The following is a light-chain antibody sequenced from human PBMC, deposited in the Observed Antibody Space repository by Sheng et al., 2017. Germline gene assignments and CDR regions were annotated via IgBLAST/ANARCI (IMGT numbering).Light chain of an antibody. CDR1: SSNFGSGSD. J-gene: IGLJ2*01. Sequence: QSVLTQPPSVSGAPGQRVTISCTGDSSNFGSGSDVHWYQQLPGTAPRLLIHTNNNRPSGVPDRFSGSKSGTSASLAISGLRSEDEADYYCASWDDSLSGVVFGGGTKLAVL. CDR2: TNN. V-gene: IGLV1-40*01. CDR3: ASWDDSLSGVV.